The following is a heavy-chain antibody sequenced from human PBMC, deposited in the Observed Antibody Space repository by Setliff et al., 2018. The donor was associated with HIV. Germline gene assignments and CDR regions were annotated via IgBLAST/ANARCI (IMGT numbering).Heavy chain of an antibody. J-gene: IGHJ3*01. D-gene: IGHD3-10*01. CDR2: IYYTGST. CDR1: SDSIRFYY. Sequence: PSETLSLTCTVSSDSIRFYYWTWIRQPPGKGLEWIGNIYYTGSTNYNPSLKSRITISIDTSKSQFSLKLTSVAAADTAVYYCARDQADVYNYLLSGAFDFWGQGAMVTVSS. CDR3: ARDQADVYNYLLSGAFDF. V-gene: IGHV4-59*12.